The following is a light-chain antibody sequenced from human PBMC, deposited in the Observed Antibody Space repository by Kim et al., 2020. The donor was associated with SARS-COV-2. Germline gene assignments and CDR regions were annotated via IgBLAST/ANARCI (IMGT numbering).Light chain of an antibody. CDR3: QARDSRTVV. Sequence: SYELTQPPSVSVSPGQTASITCSGDKLGEKYACWYQQKPGQSPVLVIYQDSKRPSGIPERFSGSNSGNTATLTISGTQAMEEADYYCQARDSRTVVLGGG. V-gene: IGLV3-1*01. CDR1: KLGEKY. CDR2: QDS. J-gene: IGLJ2*01.